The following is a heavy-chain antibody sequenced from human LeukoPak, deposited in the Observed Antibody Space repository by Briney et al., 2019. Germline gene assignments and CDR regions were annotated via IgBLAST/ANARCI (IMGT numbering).Heavy chain of an antibody. D-gene: IGHD6-19*01. CDR2: VYYSGST. J-gene: IGHJ3*01. Sequence: PSETLSLTCTVSGGSVSTIDYCWGWIRQPPGKGLEWIGSVYYSGSTYYNAPLKSRVTISVDTSKNQFSLKLSAVTTADTAMYYCAREDAVSSDDAFDLWGQGTMVTVS. CDR3: AREDAVSSDDAFDL. V-gene: IGHV4-39*07. CDR1: GGSVSTIDYC.